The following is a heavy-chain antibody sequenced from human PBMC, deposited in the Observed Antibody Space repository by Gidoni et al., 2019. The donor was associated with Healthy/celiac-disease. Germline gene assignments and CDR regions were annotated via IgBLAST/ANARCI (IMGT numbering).Heavy chain of an antibody. CDR1: GFSLSTSGMC. CDR3: ARSGLEKPTSSTSCYDTSGMDV. J-gene: IGHJ6*02. V-gene: IGHV2-70*15. CDR2: IDWDDDK. Sequence: QVTLRESGPALVKPTQTLTLTCTFSGFSLSTSGMCVSWIRQPPGKALEWLARIDWDDDKYYSTSLKTRLTISKDTSKNQVVLTMTNMDPVDTATYYCARSGLEKPTSSTSCYDTSGMDVWGQGTTVTVSS. D-gene: IGHD2-2*01.